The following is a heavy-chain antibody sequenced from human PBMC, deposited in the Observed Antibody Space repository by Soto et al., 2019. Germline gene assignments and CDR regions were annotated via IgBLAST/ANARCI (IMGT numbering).Heavy chain of an antibody. Sequence: EVQVVETGGGLIQPGGSLRLSCAASGFTVNTHHMSWVRQAPGEGLEWISLIYSGGTTLYADSVNGRFIISRVQSENTVYLQMNNLRAEDTAVYYCAREEYNSYGMDVWGQGTTVTVSS. CDR2: IYSGGTT. J-gene: IGHJ6*02. D-gene: IGHD1-1*01. CDR3: AREEYNSYGMDV. CDR1: GFTVNTHH. V-gene: IGHV3-53*02.